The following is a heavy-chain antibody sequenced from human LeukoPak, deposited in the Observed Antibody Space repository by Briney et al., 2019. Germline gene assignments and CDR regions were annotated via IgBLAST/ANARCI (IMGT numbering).Heavy chain of an antibody. CDR3: AGGTGEGYTYGRYYFDY. CDR1: RYTFTGYY. D-gene: IGHD5-18*01. Sequence: ASVKVSCKASRYTFTGYYMHWVRQAPGQGLEWMGWINPNSGGTDYAQKFQGRVTMTRDTSISTAYMELSRLRSDDTAVYYCAGGTGEGYTYGRYYFDYWGQGTLVTVSS. V-gene: IGHV1-2*02. CDR2: INPNSGGT. J-gene: IGHJ4*02.